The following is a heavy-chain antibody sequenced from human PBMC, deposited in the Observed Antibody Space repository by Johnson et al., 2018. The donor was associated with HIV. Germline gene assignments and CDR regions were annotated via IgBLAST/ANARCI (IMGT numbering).Heavy chain of an antibody. V-gene: IGHV3-23*04. J-gene: IGHJ3*01. CDR2: ISGSGSRT. D-gene: IGHD6-19*01. CDR1: GFTFSSYA. Sequence: VQLVESGGGVVQPGGSLRLSCAASGFTFSSYAMNWVRQAPGKGLEWVSAISGSGSRTDYADSVRGRFTISRDNSKNTLCLQMNSLRAEDTAVYYCARKQWLEIPSDALDVWGQGTMVTVSS. CDR3: ARKQWLEIPSDALDV.